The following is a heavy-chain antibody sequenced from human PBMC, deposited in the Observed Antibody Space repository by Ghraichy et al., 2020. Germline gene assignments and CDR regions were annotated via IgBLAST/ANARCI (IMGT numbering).Heavy chain of an antibody. CDR2: IYYSGST. V-gene: IGHV4-61*01. Sequence: SETLSLTCTVSGGSVSSGSYYWSWIRQPPGKGLEWIGYIYYSGSTNYNPSLKSRVTISVDTSKNQFSLKLSSVTAADTAVYYCARAQGSGWGIYYYGMDVLGQGTTVTGSS. CDR1: GGSVSSGSYY. CDR3: ARAQGSGWGIYYYGMDV. D-gene: IGHD6-19*01. J-gene: IGHJ6*02.